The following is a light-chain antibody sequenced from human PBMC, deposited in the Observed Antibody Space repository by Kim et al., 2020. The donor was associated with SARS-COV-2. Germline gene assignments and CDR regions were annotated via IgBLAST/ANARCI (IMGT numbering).Light chain of an antibody. CDR1: QSVRSNY. J-gene: IGKJ2*01. V-gene: IGKV3-20*01. Sequence: LSPGERATLSCRASQSVRSNYFAWYQQKRGQAPRLLIYGASTRATGIPDRFSGSGSGTDFSLTISRLEPEDFAVYYCQQYGSSQYTFGQGTKLEI. CDR2: GAS. CDR3: QQYGSSQYT.